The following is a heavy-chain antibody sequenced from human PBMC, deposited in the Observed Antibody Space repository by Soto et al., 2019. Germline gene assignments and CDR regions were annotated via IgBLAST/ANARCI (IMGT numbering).Heavy chain of an antibody. CDR1: GGTFSSYT. J-gene: IGHJ1*01. Sequence: QVQLVQSGAEVKKPGSSVKVSCKASGGTFSSYTISWVRQAPGQGLEWMGRIIPILGIANYAQKFQGRVTITADKSTSTADMGLRSLRSEDTAVYYCARGFAVAPDHFQHWGHGTLVTVSS. CDR2: IIPILGIA. CDR3: ARGFAVAPDHFQH. V-gene: IGHV1-69*02. D-gene: IGHD6-19*01.